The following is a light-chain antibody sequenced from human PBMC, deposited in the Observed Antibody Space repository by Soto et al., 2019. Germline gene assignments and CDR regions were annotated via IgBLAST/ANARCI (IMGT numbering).Light chain of an antibody. CDR3: QQYNSSPGT. CDR1: QSISNW. J-gene: IGKJ1*01. V-gene: IGKV1-5*03. Sequence: DIQMTQSPSTLSASVGDRATITCRASQSISNWLAWYQQKPGKAPKLLIYKASSLESGVPSRFSGSGSGTEFTLTISSLQPDDFSTYYCQQYNSSPGTFGQGTKVETK. CDR2: KAS.